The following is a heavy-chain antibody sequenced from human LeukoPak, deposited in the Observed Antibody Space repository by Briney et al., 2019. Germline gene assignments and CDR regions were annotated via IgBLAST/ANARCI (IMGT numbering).Heavy chain of an antibody. D-gene: IGHD2-15*01. V-gene: IGHV2-5*02. CDR1: GFSLTTTGVG. J-gene: IGHJ4*02. CDR2: IYWDDEE. CDR3: AHLYFYNNAGYSRAFDS. Sequence: ESGPTPVKPTQTLTLTCTFSGFSLTTTGVGVGWIRQPPGKALEGLALIYWDDEERYSPSLRTRLTITKDTSNSQVVLTLTNMDPVDTATYYCAHLYFYNNAGYSRAFDSWGQGILVTVSS.